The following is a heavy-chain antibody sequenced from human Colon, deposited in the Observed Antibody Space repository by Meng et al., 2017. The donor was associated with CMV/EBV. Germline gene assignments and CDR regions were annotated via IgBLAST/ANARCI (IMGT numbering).Heavy chain of an antibody. V-gene: IGHV4-34*01. CDR1: GGSFSGYY. J-gene: IGHJ5*02. Sequence: SETLSLTCTVSGGSFSGYYWSWIRQPPGKGLEWIGEITHGGSTNYNPSLKSRVTISVDTSKNQFSLKLNSVTAPDTAVYYCARGGTYYDFWSGYRAWFDPWGQGTLVTVSS. D-gene: IGHD3-3*01. CDR2: ITHGGST. CDR3: ARGGTYYDFWSGYRAWFDP.